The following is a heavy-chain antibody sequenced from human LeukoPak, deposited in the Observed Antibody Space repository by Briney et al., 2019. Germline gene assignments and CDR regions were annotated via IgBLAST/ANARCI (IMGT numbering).Heavy chain of an antibody. CDR1: GGSISSGGYS. Sequence: SQTLSLTCAVSGGSISSGGYSWSWIRQPPGKGLEWIGYIYHSGSTYYNPSLKSRVTISVDRSKNQFSLKLSSVTAADTAVYYCARGSVGFDPWGQGTLVTVSS. CDR3: ARGSVGFDP. J-gene: IGHJ5*02. CDR2: IYHSGST. V-gene: IGHV4-30-2*01.